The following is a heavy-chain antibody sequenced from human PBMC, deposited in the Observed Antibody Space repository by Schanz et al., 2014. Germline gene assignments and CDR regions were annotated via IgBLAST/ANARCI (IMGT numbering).Heavy chain of an antibody. CDR2: TWHDGSGK. Sequence: QVQLVDSGGGLVKPGGSLRLSCVASGFTFNNYGMHWVRQAPGKGLGWVAVTWHDGSGKYYADSVKGRFTISRDNSKNTLYLEMNSLRAEDTAVYFCARDRAAGYYDSGMSYYYYGMDVWGQGTTVTVSS. CDR1: GFTFNNYG. CDR3: ARDRAAGYYDSGMSYYYYGMDV. D-gene: IGHD3-10*01. V-gene: IGHV3-33*01. J-gene: IGHJ6*02.